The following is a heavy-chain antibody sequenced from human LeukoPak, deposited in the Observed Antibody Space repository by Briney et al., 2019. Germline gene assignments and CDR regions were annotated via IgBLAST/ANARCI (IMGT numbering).Heavy chain of an antibody. CDR3: ARGVKDTAMVFDY. J-gene: IGHJ4*02. CDR1: GYTFTGYY. V-gene: IGHV1-2*02. CDR2: INPNSGGT. D-gene: IGHD5-18*01. Sequence: ASVKVSCKASGYTFTGYYMHWVRQAPGQGLEWMGWINPNSGGTNYAQKFQGRVTMTTDTSTSTAYMELRSLRSDDTAVYYCARGVKDTAMVFDYWGQGTLVTVSS.